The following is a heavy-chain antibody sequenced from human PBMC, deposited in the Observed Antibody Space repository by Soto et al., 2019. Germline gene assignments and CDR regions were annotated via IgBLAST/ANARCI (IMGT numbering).Heavy chain of an antibody. CDR1: GYSFTSYW. D-gene: IGHD4-17*01. CDR2: IYPGDSDT. J-gene: IGHJ2*01. CDR3: ARSAVTPVSHWYFDL. V-gene: IGHV5-51*01. Sequence: GESLKISCKGSGYSFTSYWIGWVRQMPGKGLEWTGIIYPGDSDTRYSPSFQGQVTISADKSISTAYLQWSSLKASDTAMYYCARSAVTPVSHWYFDLWGRGALVTVSS.